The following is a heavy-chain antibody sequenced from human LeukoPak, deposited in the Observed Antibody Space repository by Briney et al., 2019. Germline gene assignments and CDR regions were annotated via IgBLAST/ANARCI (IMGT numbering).Heavy chain of an antibody. J-gene: IGHJ4*02. CDR2: IYYSGST. V-gene: IGHV4-59*12. CDR1: GGSISSYY. D-gene: IGHD6-13*01. Sequence: SETLSLTCTVSGGSISSYYWSWIRQPPGKGLEWIGYIYYSGSTYYNPSLKSRVTISVDTSKNQFSLKLSSVTAADTAVYYCARGYSSSWYIPFLDYWGQGTLVTVSS. CDR3: ARGYSSSWYIPFLDY.